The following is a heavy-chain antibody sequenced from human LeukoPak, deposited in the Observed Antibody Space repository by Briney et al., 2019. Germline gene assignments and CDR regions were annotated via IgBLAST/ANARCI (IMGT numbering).Heavy chain of an antibody. Sequence: SVKVSCKASGGTFSSYAISWVRQAPGQGLEWMGGIIPIFGTANYAQKFQGRVTITADESTSTAYMELSSLRSEDTAVYYCARSAEKYYDYVWGSYRKTHNRFDPWGQGTLVTVSS. J-gene: IGHJ5*02. V-gene: IGHV1-69*13. D-gene: IGHD3-16*02. CDR3: ARSAEKYYDYVWGSYRKTHNRFDP. CDR2: IIPIFGTA. CDR1: GGTFSSYA.